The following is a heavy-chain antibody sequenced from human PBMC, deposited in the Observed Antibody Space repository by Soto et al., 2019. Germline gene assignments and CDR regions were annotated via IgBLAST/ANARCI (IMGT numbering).Heavy chain of an antibody. Sequence: QVQLVESGGGVVQPGRSLRLSCAASGFTFSSYGMHWVRQAPGKGLEWVAVIWYDGSNKYYADSVKGRFTISRDNSKNTLYLQMNSLRAEDTAVYYCARSGYQQGGWFDPWGQGTLVTVSS. J-gene: IGHJ5*02. CDR2: IWYDGSNK. CDR3: ARSGYQQGGWFDP. CDR1: GFTFSSYG. V-gene: IGHV3-33*01. D-gene: IGHD5-12*01.